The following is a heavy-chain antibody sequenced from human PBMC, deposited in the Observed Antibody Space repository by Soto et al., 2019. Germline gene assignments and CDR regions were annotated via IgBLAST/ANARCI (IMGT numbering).Heavy chain of an antibody. CDR2: IYYSGST. CDR3: ARGMYYYDSSGYYPFDY. Sequence: KASETLSLTCTVSGGSISSGGYYWSWIRQHPGKGLEWIGYIYYSGSTYYNPSLKSRVTISVDTSKNQFSLKLSSVTAADTAVYYCARGMYYYDSSGYYPFDYWGQGTLVTVSS. J-gene: IGHJ4*02. CDR1: GGSISSGGYY. V-gene: IGHV4-31*03. D-gene: IGHD3-22*01.